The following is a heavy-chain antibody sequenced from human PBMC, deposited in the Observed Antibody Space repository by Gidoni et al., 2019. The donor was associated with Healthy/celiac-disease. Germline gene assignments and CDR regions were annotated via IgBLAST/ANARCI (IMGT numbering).Heavy chain of an antibody. Sequence: EVQLLESGGGLVQPGGSLRLSCAASGFTFSSCAMSWVRQAPGKGLEWVSAISGSGGSTYYADSVKGRFTISRDNSKNTLYLQMNSLRAEDTAVYYCAKDGVTGTIVYYYYGMDVWGQGTTVTVSS. J-gene: IGHJ6*02. CDR3: AKDGVTGTIVYYYYGMDV. V-gene: IGHV3-23*01. CDR2: ISGSGGST. D-gene: IGHD1-7*01. CDR1: GFTFSSCA.